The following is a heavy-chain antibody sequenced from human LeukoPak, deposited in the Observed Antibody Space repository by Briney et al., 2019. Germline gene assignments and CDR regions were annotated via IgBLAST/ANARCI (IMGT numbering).Heavy chain of an antibody. CDR1: GFTFSTYG. CDR2: ISGGGDST. J-gene: IGHJ6*04. Sequence: TGGSLRLSCAVSGFTFSTYGMSWVRQAPGKGLGWVSTISGGGDSTYYADSMKGRFTISRDNAKNSLSLQMNSLRAEDTAVYYCAELGITMIGGVWGKGTTVTISS. D-gene: IGHD3-10*02. V-gene: IGHV3-23*01. CDR3: AELGITMIGGV.